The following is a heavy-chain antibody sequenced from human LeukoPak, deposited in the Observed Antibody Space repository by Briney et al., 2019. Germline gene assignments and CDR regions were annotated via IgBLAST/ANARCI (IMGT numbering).Heavy chain of an antibody. CDR3: ATRPNDY. J-gene: IGHJ4*02. V-gene: IGHV3-30*03. Sequence: GGSLRLSCAASGFTFSSYGMHWVRQAPGKGLEWVAVISYDGSNKYYADSVKGRFTISRDNSKNTLYLQMNSLRAEDTAVYYCATRPNDYWGQGTLVTVSS. CDR2: ISYDGSNK. CDR1: GFTFSSYG.